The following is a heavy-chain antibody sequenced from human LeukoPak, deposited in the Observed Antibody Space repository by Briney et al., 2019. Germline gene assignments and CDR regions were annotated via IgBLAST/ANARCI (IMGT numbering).Heavy chain of an antibody. Sequence: GGSLRLSCAASGFTFSTYPMNWVRQAPGKGLEWVSSISPDSRYIYYADSVKGRFTVSRDNAKNSLYLQMNSLRAEDTAVYFCARGGYRDYDYAYWGQGTLVTVSS. CDR3: ARGGYRDYDYAY. V-gene: IGHV3-21*01. CDR1: GFTFSTYP. D-gene: IGHD5-12*01. J-gene: IGHJ4*02. CDR2: ISPDSRYI.